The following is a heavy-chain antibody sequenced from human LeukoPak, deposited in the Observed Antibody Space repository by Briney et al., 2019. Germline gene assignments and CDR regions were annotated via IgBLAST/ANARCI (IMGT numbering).Heavy chain of an antibody. CDR3: ARGQRAARPYGY. D-gene: IGHD6-6*01. J-gene: IGHJ4*02. Sequence: SETLSLTCTVSGDSISSYYWSWIRQPPGKGLEWIGYIYYSGSTNYNPSLKSRVTISLDTSKNQFSLKLTSVTAADTAVYYCARGQRAARPYGYWGQGTLVTVSS. CDR1: GDSISSYY. CDR2: IYYSGST. V-gene: IGHV4-59*12.